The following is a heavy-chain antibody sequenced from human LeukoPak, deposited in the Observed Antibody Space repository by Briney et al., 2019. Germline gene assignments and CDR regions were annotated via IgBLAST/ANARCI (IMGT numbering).Heavy chain of an antibody. CDR2: INPNTGGT. Sequence: ASVKVSCKASGYSFTDYSMHWVRQAPGQGLEWMGWINPNTGGTDYAQEFRGRVTMTRDTSISTAYMELGRLRSDDTAVYYCARIAIPGRHYFDPWGRGTLVTVSS. V-gene: IGHV1-2*02. CDR3: ARIAIPGRHYFDP. D-gene: IGHD2-15*01. J-gene: IGHJ5*01. CDR1: GYSFTDYS.